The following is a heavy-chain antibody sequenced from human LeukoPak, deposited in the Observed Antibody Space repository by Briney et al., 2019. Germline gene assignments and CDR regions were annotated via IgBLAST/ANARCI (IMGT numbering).Heavy chain of an antibody. Sequence: GESLKISGKGSGYSFTSYWIGWVRQLPGKGLEWMGIIYPGDSDTRYSPSFQGQVTISAVKSISTAYLQWSGLKASDTTMSYCARLNDFWSGYLDYWGQGTLVTVSS. V-gene: IGHV5-51*01. CDR1: GYSFTSYW. CDR3: ARLNDFWSGYLDY. D-gene: IGHD3-3*01. J-gene: IGHJ4*02. CDR2: IYPGDSDT.